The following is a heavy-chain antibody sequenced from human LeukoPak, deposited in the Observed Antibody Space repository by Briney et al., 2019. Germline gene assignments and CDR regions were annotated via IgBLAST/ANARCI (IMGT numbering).Heavy chain of an antibody. J-gene: IGHJ6*03. V-gene: IGHV3-11*01. CDR1: GFTFSDYY. CDR2: ISTSGTAI. Sequence: GGSLRLSCAASGFTFSDYYMTWIRQAPGKGLEWVSYISTSGTAIYYADSVKGRFTISRDNSRNSLYLQMNSLRAEDTAVYYCAKGSSYYDSSGYYLNYYYYYYMDVWGKGTTVTISS. D-gene: IGHD3-22*01. CDR3: AKGSSYYDSSGYYLNYYYYYYMDV.